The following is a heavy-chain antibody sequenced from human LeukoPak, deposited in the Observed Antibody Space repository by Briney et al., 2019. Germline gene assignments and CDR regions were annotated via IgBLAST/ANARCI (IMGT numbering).Heavy chain of an antibody. V-gene: IGHV3-21*01. CDR3: ARDDDYGDYDAFDI. CDR1: GFTFSSYS. Sequence: GRSLRLSCAASGFTFSSYSMNWVRQAPGKGLEWVSSISSSSSYIYYADSVKGRFTISRDNAKNSLYLQMNSLRAEDTAVYYCARDDDYGDYDAFDIWGQGTMVTVSS. D-gene: IGHD4-17*01. CDR2: ISSSSSYI. J-gene: IGHJ3*02.